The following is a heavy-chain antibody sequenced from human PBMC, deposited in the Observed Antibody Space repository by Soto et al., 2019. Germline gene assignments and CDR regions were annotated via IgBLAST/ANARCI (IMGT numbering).Heavy chain of an antibody. Sequence: GGSLRLSCAASGFTFSSYAMHWVRQAPGKGLEWVAVISYDGSNKYYADSVKGRFTISRDNSKNTLYLQMNSLRAEDTAVYYCARDRRPFTSFLQDYWGQGTLVTVSS. CDR2: ISYDGSNK. CDR3: ARDRRPFTSFLQDY. D-gene: IGHD3-3*01. J-gene: IGHJ4*02. CDR1: GFTFSSYA. V-gene: IGHV3-30-3*01.